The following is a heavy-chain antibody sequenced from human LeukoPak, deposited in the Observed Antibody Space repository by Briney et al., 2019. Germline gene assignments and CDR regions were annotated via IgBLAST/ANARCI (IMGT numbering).Heavy chain of an antibody. CDR2: IIPILGMA. D-gene: IGHD3-22*01. V-gene: IGHV1-69*04. CDR1: GGTFSSYT. J-gene: IGHJ4*02. Sequence: SVKVSCKASGGTFSSYTISWVRQAPGQGLEWMGRIIPILGMANYAQKFQGRVTITADKSTSTAYMELSSLRSEDTAVYYCAREGHRYYDSSGYKWWGQGTLVTVSS. CDR3: AREGHRYYDSSGYKW.